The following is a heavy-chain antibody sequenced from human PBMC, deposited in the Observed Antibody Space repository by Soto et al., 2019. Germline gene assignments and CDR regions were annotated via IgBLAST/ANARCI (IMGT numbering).Heavy chain of an antibody. CDR1: GGSFSGYY. CDR2: INHSGST. CDR3: ARGRTTRGGSWTFDD. D-gene: IGHD6-13*01. V-gene: IGHV4-34*01. Sequence: SETLSLTCAVYGGSFSGYYWSWIRQPPGKGLEWIGEINHSGSTNYNPSLKSRVTISVDRSKNQFSLKLSSVTAADTAVYYCARGRTTRGGSWTFDDWGQGTPVTVSS. J-gene: IGHJ4*02.